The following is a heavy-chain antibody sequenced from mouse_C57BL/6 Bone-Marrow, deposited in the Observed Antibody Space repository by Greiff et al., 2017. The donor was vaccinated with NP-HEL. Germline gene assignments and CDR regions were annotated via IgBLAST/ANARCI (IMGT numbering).Heavy chain of an antibody. CDR1: GYTFTSYW. V-gene: IGHV1-72*01. D-gene: IGHD1-1*01. J-gene: IGHJ1*03. Sequence: QVQLQQSGAELVKPGASVKLSCKASGYTFTSYWMHWVKQRPGRGLEWIGRIDPNSGGTKYNEKFKSKATLTVDKPSSTAYMQLSSLTSEDSAVYYCARWDITSPFHWYFDVWGTGTTVTVSS. CDR2: IDPNSGGT. CDR3: ARWDITSPFHWYFDV.